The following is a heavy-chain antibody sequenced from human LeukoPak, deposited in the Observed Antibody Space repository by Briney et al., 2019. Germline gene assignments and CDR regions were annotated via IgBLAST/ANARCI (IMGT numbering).Heavy chain of an antibody. Sequence: SETLSLTCTVSGGSISSYYWSWIRRPPGKGLEWIGYIYYSGSTNYNPSLKSRVTISVDTSKNQFSLKLSSVTAADTAVYYCARSTVTSTALWFDPWGQGTLVTVSS. CDR1: GGSISSYY. CDR2: IYYSGST. J-gene: IGHJ5*02. D-gene: IGHD4-17*01. V-gene: IGHV4-59*01. CDR3: ARSTVTSTALWFDP.